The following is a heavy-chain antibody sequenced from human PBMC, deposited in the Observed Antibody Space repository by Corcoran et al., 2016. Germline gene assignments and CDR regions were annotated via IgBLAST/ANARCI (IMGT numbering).Heavy chain of an antibody. CDR1: GDSVSSNSAT. D-gene: IGHD2-8*01. CDR3: ARSVYYKEWFDP. J-gene: IGHJ5*02. V-gene: IGHV6-1*01. CDR2: TYYRSKWNN. Sequence: QVHLQQSGPGLVKPSQSLSLTCAISGDSVSSNSATWNWIRQSPSRGLEWLGRTYYRSKWNNDYAVSVKSRITINPDTSKNQVSLQLNSVTPEDTAVYYCARSVYYKEWFDPWGQGTLVTVSS.